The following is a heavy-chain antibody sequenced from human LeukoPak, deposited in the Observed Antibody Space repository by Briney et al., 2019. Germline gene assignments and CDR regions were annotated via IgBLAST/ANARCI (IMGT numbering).Heavy chain of an antibody. CDR2: ISGSGST. J-gene: IGHJ5*02. Sequence: SETLSLTCSVSGDSISYFYWSWIRQAAGKGLEWIGRISGSGSTDYNASLKSRVTISVDTSKNQFSLKLSSVTAADTAVYYCARRAVVASNWFDPWGQGTLVTVSS. V-gene: IGHV4-4*07. D-gene: IGHD2-2*01. CDR3: ARRAVVASNWFDP. CDR1: GDSISYFY.